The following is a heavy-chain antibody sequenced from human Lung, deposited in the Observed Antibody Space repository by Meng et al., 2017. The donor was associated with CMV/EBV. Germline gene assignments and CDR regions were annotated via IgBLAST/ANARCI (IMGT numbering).Heavy chain of an antibody. CDR3: AREDQLLYNDGFDL. CDR2: IYYSGST. Sequence: SETLSLXXTVSGGSISSSSYYRGWIRQPPGKGLEWIGSIYYSGSTYYNPSLKSRVTISVDTSENQFSLEVRSVTAADTAVYYCAREDQLLYNDGFDLWGQGTTVTVSS. V-gene: IGHV4-39*07. CDR1: GGSISSSSYY. D-gene: IGHD2-2*02. J-gene: IGHJ3*01.